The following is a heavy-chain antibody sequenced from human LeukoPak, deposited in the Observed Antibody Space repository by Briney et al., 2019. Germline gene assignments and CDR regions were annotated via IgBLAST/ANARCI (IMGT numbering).Heavy chain of an antibody. J-gene: IGHJ5*02. Sequence: SETLSLTCTVSGGSISSSSYYWGWIRQPPGKGLEWIGSIYYSGSTNYNPSLKSRVTISVDTSKNQFSLKLSSVTAADTAVYYCARAGSGWHTNWFDPWGQGTLVTVSS. CDR1: GGSISSSSYY. CDR2: IYYSGST. CDR3: ARAGSGWHTNWFDP. D-gene: IGHD6-19*01. V-gene: IGHV4-39*07.